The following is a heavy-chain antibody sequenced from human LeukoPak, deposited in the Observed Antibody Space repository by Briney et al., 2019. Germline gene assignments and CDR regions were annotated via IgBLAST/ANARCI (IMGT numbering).Heavy chain of an antibody. CDR2: ISSSSRDT. CDR1: GFIFSDYY. CDR3: LRGFATAYGMDV. D-gene: IGHD2-15*01. J-gene: IGHJ6*02. Sequence: GGSVRLSCAASGFIFSDYYMSWIRQAPGKGLEWVSYISSSSRDTNYADSVKGRFTFSRDNAKKSVYLQMNSLRAEDTAVYYFLRGFATAYGMDVWGQGTTVTVSS. V-gene: IGHV3-11*05.